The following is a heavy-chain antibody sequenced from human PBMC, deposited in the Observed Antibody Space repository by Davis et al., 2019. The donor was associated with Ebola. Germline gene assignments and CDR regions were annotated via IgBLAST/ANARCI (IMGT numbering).Heavy chain of an antibody. J-gene: IGHJ4*02. D-gene: IGHD4-17*01. CDR3: ARDGGIGATVNFDY. Sequence: PGGSLRLSCAASGFRFSSYAMHWVRQAPGKGLEWVAVISSDESSKFYADSVKGRFTISRDNSENTLYVQMNSLRAEDTAVYYCARDGGIGATVNFDYWGQGTLVTVSS. CDR2: ISSDESSK. CDR1: GFRFSSYA. V-gene: IGHV3-30-3*01.